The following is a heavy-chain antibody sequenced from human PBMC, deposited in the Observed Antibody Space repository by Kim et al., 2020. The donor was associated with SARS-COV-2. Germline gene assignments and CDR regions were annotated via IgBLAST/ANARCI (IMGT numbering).Heavy chain of an antibody. J-gene: IGHJ4*02. CDR3: ARGSSSWYYFDY. Sequence: SETLSLTCAVYGGSFSGYYWSWIRQPPGKGLEWIGEINHSGSTNYNPSLKSRVTISVDTSKNQFSLKLSSVTAAVTAVYYCARGSSSWYYFDYWGQGTLVTVSS. V-gene: IGHV4-34*01. CDR2: INHSGST. D-gene: IGHD6-13*01. CDR1: GGSFSGYY.